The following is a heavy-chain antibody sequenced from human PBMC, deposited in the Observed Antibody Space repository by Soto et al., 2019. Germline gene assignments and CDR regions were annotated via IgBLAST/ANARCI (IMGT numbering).Heavy chain of an antibody. CDR3: ARGWGIAAPGPNWFDP. J-gene: IGHJ5*02. V-gene: IGHV1-2*02. Sequence: GASVKVSCKASGYSLSGYYLHWVRQAPGQGPEWMGWINPNSGGTKYVQKFQGRVTMTRDTSISTVYFELSRLRSDDTAVYYCARGWGIAAPGPNWFDPWGQGTLVTVSS. D-gene: IGHD6-13*01. CDR2: INPNSGGT. CDR1: GYSLSGYY.